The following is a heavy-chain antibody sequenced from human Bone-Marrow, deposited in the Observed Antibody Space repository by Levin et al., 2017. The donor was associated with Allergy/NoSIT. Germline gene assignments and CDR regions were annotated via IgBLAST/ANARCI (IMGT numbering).Heavy chain of an antibody. D-gene: IGHD2-8*01. Sequence: ASQTLSLTCAVSGGSISISDWWTWVRQSPGKGLEWIGEISRRGTTNLNPSLKSRVTISLDKSKNNFSLNLNAVTAADTAVYYCAIMVYTVVDQIVDVWGQGTTVTVSS. CDR3: AIMVYTVVDQIVDV. J-gene: IGHJ6*02. V-gene: IGHV4-4*02. CDR1: GGSISISDW. CDR2: ISRRGTT.